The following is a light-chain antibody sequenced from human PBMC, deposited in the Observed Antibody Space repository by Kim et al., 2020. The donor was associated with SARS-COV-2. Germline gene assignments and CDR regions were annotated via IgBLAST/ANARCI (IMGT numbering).Light chain of an antibody. J-gene: IGKJ2*01. V-gene: IGKV1-33*01. CDR1: QDIINY. CDR2: DAS. CDR3: QQYDSLPYN. Sequence: ASVGDRVTISCQASQDIINYLNWYQHKPGKGPKLLIYDASNLETGVPSRFRGSGSGTQFTLTISSLQPEDIGTYYCQQYDSLPYNFGQGTKVDIK.